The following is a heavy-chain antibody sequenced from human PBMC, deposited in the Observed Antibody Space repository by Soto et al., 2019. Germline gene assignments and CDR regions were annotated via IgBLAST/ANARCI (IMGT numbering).Heavy chain of an antibody. CDR2: IDGDGTGK. V-gene: IGHV3-7*03. CDR1: GFNLWTHW. CDR3: ATFSRT. D-gene: IGHD6-13*01. J-gene: IGHJ6*01. Sequence: GGSLRLSGAASGFNLWTHWMTWVREAPGKGLEWGGEIDGDGTGKYYPDSVKGGCTISRDNAKGSVYLQMTSLRADDTAVYYCATFSRTWGQGTTVTVSS.